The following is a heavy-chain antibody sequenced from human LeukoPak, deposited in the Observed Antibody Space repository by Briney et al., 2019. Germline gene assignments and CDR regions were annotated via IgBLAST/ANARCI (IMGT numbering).Heavy chain of an antibody. V-gene: IGHV4-4*07. CDR1: GGSISGNC. CDR3: ASWLQLRLYGMDV. D-gene: IGHD5-24*01. CDR2: IYNSGNI. Sequence: SETLSLTCTVSGGSISGNCWSWIRQPAGKGLEWIGRIYNSGNINYNPSLKSRATMSVDASKNQFSLKLSSVTAADTAVYYCASWLQLRLYGMDVWGQGTTVTVSS. J-gene: IGHJ6*02.